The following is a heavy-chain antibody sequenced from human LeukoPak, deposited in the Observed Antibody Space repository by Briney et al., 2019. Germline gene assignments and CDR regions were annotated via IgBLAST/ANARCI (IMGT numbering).Heavy chain of an antibody. CDR1: GGTFSSYA. D-gene: IGHD2/OR15-2a*01. V-gene: IGHV1-69*05. CDR3: ARLNIVRPYYYYMDV. CDR2: IIPIFGTA. J-gene: IGHJ6*03. Sequence: APVKVSCKASGGTFSSYAISWVRQAPGQGLEWMGGIIPIFGTANYAQKFQGRVTITTDESTSTAYMELSSLRSEDTAVYYCARLNIVRPYYYYMDVWGKGTTVTVSS.